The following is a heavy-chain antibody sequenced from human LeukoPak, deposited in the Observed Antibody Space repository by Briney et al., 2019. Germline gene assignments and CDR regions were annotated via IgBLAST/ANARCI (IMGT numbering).Heavy chain of an antibody. V-gene: IGHV1-2*02. CDR3: ARDSCSSTSCLSIDDY. J-gene: IGHJ4*02. D-gene: IGHD2-2*01. Sequence: ASVKVSCKASGYTFTSYGISWVRQAPGQGLEWMGWINPNSGGTNYAQKFQGRVTMTRDTSISTVYMELSRLRSDGTAVYYCARDSCSSTSCLSIDDYWGQGTLVTVSS. CDR2: INPNSGGT. CDR1: GYTFTSYG.